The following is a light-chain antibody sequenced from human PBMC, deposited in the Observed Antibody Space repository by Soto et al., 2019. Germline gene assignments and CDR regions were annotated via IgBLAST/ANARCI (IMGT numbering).Light chain of an antibody. J-gene: IGLJ2*01. V-gene: IGLV1-40*01. Sequence: QAVVTQPPSVSGAPGQRVTISCTGSSSNIGAGYDVHWYQQLPGTAPKVLIYGDSNRPSGVPDRFSGSKSATSASLAITGLQAEDEADYYCQSYDSNLTGVVFGGGTKLTVL. CDR2: GDS. CDR3: QSYDSNLTGVV. CDR1: SSNIGAGYD.